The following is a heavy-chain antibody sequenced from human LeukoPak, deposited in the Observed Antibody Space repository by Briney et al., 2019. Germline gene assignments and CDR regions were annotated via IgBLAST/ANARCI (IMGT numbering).Heavy chain of an antibody. CDR1: GFTFTTYS. CDR2: ISSGSSAI. V-gene: IGHV3-21*01. J-gene: IGHJ3*02. CDR3: ARNLYTMGSTDAFDI. D-gene: IGHD1-26*01. Sequence: PGGSLRLSCEASGFTFTTYSMTWVRQAPGKGLEWVSIISSGSSAIFSADSVKGRFTISRDNAKNSLYLQMNSLRAEDTAVYYCARNLYTMGSTDAFDIWGQGTMVTVSS.